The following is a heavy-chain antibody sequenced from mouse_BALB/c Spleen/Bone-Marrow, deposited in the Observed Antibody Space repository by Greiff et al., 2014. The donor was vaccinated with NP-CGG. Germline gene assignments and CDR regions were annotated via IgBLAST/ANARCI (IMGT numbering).Heavy chain of an antibody. CDR2: IYPGDGDT. D-gene: IGHD2-1*01. J-gene: IGHJ4*01. CDR3: ASPYGNYDAMDY. Sequence: VQLQQSGAELARPGASVKLSCKASGYTFTSYWMQWVKQRPGQGLEWIGAIYPGDGDTRYTQKFRGKATLAADKSSNTAYMQLSNLTAEDYAVKFCASPYGNYDAMDYWGQGTSVIVSS. CDR1: GYTFTSYW. V-gene: IGHV1-87*01.